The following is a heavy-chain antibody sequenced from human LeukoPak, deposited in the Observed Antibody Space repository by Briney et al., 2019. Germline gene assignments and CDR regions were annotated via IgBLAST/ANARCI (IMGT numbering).Heavy chain of an antibody. J-gene: IGHJ4*02. Sequence: GGSLRLCCAASGFTFSSYEMNWVRQAAGKGLEWVSSISSSSSYIYYADSVKGRFTISRDNAKNSLYLQMNSLRAEDTAVYYCARGWGSSSRTRGYYFDYWGQGTLVTVSS. V-gene: IGHV3-21*01. D-gene: IGHD6-13*01. CDR1: GFTFSSYE. CDR2: ISSSSSYI. CDR3: ARGWGSSSRTRGYYFDY.